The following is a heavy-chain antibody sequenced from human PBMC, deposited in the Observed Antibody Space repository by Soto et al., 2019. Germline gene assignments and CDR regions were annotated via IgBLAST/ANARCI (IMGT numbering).Heavy chain of an antibody. CDR3: AKERGDIVVVPAAIGDRNSFDY. CDR2: ISYDGSNK. V-gene: IGHV3-30*18. D-gene: IGHD2-2*02. Sequence: GGSLRLSGTASGFTFSTYGMHWVRQAPGKGLEWVAVISYDGSNKYYADSVKGRFTISRDNSKNTLYLQMNSLRAEDTAVYYCAKERGDIVVVPAAIGDRNSFDYWGQRTLGPVSS. J-gene: IGHJ4*02. CDR1: GFTFSTYG.